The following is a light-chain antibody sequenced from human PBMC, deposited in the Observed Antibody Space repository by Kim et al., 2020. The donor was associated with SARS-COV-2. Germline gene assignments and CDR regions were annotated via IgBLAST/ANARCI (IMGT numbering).Light chain of an antibody. J-gene: IGLJ3*02. CDR3: QAWDSSTAWV. CDR2: QDS. V-gene: IGLV3-1*01. CDR1: KLGDKY. Sequence: VSPGQTASITCSGDKLGDKYACWYQQKPGQSPVLVIYQDSKRPSGIPERFSGSNSGNTATLTISGTQAMDEADYYCQAWDSSTAWVFGGGTKLTV.